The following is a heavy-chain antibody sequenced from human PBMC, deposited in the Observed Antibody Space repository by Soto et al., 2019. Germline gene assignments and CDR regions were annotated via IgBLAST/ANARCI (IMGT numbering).Heavy chain of an antibody. CDR2: IYFSGST. D-gene: IGHD2-15*01. CDR3: ARVMRRYCSGGNCYHEVFLDY. J-gene: IGHJ4*02. CDR1: GGSISSGGSY. V-gene: IGHV4-31*03. Sequence: QVQLQESGPGLVKPSQTLTLTCTVSGGSISSGGSYWSWIRQHPGKGLEWIGYIYFSGSTNYNPSLKSRVTISVDTSKNQFSLNLSSVTAADTAVYYCARVMRRYCSGGNCYHEVFLDYWGQGTLVTVSS.